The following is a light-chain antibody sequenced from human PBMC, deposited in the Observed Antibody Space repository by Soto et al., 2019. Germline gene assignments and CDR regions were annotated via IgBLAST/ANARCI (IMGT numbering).Light chain of an antibody. CDR1: QSISSSY. J-gene: IGKJ1*01. V-gene: IGKV3-20*01. CDR2: ATS. Sequence: EIVLTQSPGTLSLSPGERATLSCRTSQSISSSYLAWSQQKPGQAPRLLISATSRMATGVPDRFSGSGSGTDFTLTISSLEPEDSAVYYCHQYVTSPPAWAFGQGTKVEIK. CDR3: HQYVTSPPAWA.